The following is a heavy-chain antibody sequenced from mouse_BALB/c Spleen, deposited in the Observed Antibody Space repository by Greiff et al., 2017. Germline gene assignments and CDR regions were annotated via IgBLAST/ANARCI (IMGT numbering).Heavy chain of an antibody. V-gene: IGHV1S22*01. J-gene: IGHJ2*01. CDR2: IYPGSGST. D-gene: IGHD1-1*01. CDR1: GYTFTSYW. CDR3: TRREVYGSGDFDY. Sequence: LQQPGSELVRPGASVKLSCKASGYTFTSYWMHWVKQRPGQGLEWIGNIYPGSGSTNYDEKFKSKATLTVDTSSSTAYMQLSSLTSEDSAVYYSTRREVYGSGDFDYWGEGTTLTVSS.